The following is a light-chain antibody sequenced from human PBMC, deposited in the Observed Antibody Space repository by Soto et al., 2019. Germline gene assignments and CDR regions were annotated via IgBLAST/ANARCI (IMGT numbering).Light chain of an antibody. V-gene: IGKV1-5*03. CDR3: QRYNDYQYI. CDR2: KAT. J-gene: IGKJ2*01. CDR1: QTISTW. Sequence: DIQMTQSPSTLSASVGDRVTITCRASQTISTWLAWYQQKPGKAPELLIYKATHLQSGVPSRFSGSGSGTEFSLTISSLQPDDFATYYCQRYNDYQYIFGQGTKLEI.